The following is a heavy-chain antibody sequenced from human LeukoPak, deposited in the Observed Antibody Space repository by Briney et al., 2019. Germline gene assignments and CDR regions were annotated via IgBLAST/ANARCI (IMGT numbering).Heavy chain of an antibody. D-gene: IGHD6-13*01. CDR3: ARVAEAAAFDS. V-gene: IGHV3-21*06. J-gene: IGHJ4*02. CDR2: ISRNSRYI. Sequence: GGSLRLSCAASGFSFSTYSMNWVRQAPGKGLEWVSSISRNSRYIHYADSMRGRFTISRDNAKNSLYQQMNSLKPEDTAVYYCARVAEAAAFDSWGQGTLVTVSS. CDR1: GFSFSTYS.